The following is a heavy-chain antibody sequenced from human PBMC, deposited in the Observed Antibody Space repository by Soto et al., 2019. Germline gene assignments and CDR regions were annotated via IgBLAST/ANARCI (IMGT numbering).Heavy chain of an antibody. CDR3: ARGPRRADRPMDY. CDR1: GGSSSGYY. J-gene: IGHJ4*02. CDR2: INHSGST. D-gene: IGHD6-6*01. V-gene: IGHV4-34*01. Sequence: QVQLQQWGAGLLKPSETLSLTCAVYGGSSSGYYWSWIRQPPGKGLEWIGEINHSGSTNYNPSLKSRVTIPVDTSKNQFSLELSSVTAADTAVYYRARGPRRADRPMDYWGQGSLVTVSS.